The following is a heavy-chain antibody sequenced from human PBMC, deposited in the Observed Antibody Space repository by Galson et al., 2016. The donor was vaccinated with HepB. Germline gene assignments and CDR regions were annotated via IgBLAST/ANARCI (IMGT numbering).Heavy chain of an antibody. J-gene: IGHJ4*02. Sequence: SLRLSCAASGFTFNDYYMSWIRQAPGKGLEWVSYISSRSTYTNYADSVRGRFTISRDNAKNSLYLQMNSLRVEDTAVYYCARDPGGPRWGDILTGNSWGQGPLVTVSS. CDR2: ISSRSTYT. D-gene: IGHD3-9*01. CDR3: ARDPGGPRWGDILTGNS. CDR1: GFTFNDYY. V-gene: IGHV3-11*06.